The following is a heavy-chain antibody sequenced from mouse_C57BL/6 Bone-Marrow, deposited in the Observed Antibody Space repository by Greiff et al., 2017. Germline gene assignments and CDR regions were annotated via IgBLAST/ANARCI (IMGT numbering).Heavy chain of an antibody. CDR2: ISSGGSYT. Sequence: EVQLVESGGDLVKPGGSLKLSCAASGFTFSSYGMSWVRQTPDKRLEWVATISSGGSYTNYPDSVKGRFTISRDNAKNTLYLQMSSLKSEDTAMYYCARHLYYGNYGFYAMDYWGQGTSVTVSS. CDR1: GFTFSSYG. CDR3: ARHLYYGNYGFYAMDY. D-gene: IGHD2-1*01. V-gene: IGHV5-6*01. J-gene: IGHJ4*01.